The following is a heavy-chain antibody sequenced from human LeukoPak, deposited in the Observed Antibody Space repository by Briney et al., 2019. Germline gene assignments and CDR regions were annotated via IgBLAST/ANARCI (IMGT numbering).Heavy chain of an antibody. CDR2: ISWNSGSI. CDR3: AKGPAFDY. V-gene: IGHV3-9*01. Sequence: GRSLRLSCAASGFTFDDYAMHWVRQAPGKGLEWVSGISWNSGSIGYADSVKGRFTISRDNAKNSLYLEMNSLRAEDTALYYCAKGPAFDYWGQGTLVTVSS. D-gene: IGHD2-2*01. J-gene: IGHJ4*02. CDR1: GFTFDDYA.